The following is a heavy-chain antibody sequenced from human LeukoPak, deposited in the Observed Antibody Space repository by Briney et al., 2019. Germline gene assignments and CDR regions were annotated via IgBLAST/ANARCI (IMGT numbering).Heavy chain of an antibody. V-gene: IGHV1-2*02. J-gene: IGHJ4*02. Sequence: ASVKVSCKASGYTFTAQYMHCVRQAPGQGLEWMGWINPNNGDTKYAQSFLGRVTMTRDTSTTTAYMELSSLRSDDTAVYFCASYPRSIPTPPFDYWGQGTLVTVSS. CDR1: GYTFTAQY. CDR2: INPNNGDT. CDR3: ASYPRSIPTPPFDY. D-gene: IGHD2-21*01.